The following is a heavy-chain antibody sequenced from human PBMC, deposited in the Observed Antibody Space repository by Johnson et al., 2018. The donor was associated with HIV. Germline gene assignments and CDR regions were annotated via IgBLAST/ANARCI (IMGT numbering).Heavy chain of an antibody. CDR3: ARTTYSSPGAFDI. J-gene: IGHJ3*02. CDR1: GFTFSSYG. CDR2: MSYDGNSK. D-gene: IGHD6-19*01. Sequence: QVQLVESGGGVVQPGRSLRLPCAASGFTFSSYGMHWVRQAPGKGLEWVAVMSYDGNSKFYADSVKGRFTISRDNSKNTLYLQMNSLRAEDTAVYYCARTTYSSPGAFDIWGQGTMVTVSS. V-gene: IGHV3-30*03.